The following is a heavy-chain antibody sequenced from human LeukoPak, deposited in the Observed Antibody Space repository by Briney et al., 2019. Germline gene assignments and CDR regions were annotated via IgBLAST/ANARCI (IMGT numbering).Heavy chain of an antibody. D-gene: IGHD2-2*01. Sequence: GGSLRLSCAASGFXFSKYGIHWVRQAPGKGLKWVALIWYDGSNQYYADSVKGRFTISRDNSKNTLYLQMNSLRAEDTALYYCAREVSQPYYFDSWGQGILVTVSS. CDR3: AREVSQPYYFDS. J-gene: IGHJ4*02. V-gene: IGHV3-33*01. CDR1: GFXFSKYG. CDR2: IWYDGSNQ.